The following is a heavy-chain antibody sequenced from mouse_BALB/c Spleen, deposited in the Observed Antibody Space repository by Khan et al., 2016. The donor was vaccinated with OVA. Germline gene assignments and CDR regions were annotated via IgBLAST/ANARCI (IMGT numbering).Heavy chain of an antibody. J-gene: IGHJ3*01. CDR3: TGLQRGSWFAE. V-gene: IGHV3-1*02. CDR2: IHYSGST. CDR1: GYSITSGYN. Sequence: VQLQQSGPDLVKPSQSLSFTCTVTGYSITSGYNWHWLRQFPGNKLEWMGYIHYSGSTNYNPSLKSRISITRATSKNQFFLQLNSVTTETTATFYCTGLQRGSWFAEWGQGTLVTVSA. D-gene: IGHD1-1*01.